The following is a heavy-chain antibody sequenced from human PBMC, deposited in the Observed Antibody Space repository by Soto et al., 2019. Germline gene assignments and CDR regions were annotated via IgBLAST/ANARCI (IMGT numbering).Heavy chain of an antibody. CDR1: GFSLTTSGVG. Sequence: QITLKESGPTLMKPTQTLTLTCTFSGFSLTTSGVGVGWLRQPPGKALQWLALIYWDDHKRFSPSLKSRLTITKGTSNTEAVITVTYMGRVYTATYYFAISLPVAGDFEIWGQAVPGAFDICCRGTMVAVS. D-gene: IGHD6-19*01. V-gene: IGHV2-5*02. CDR2: IYWDDHK. CDR3: AISLPVAGDFEIWGQAVPGAFDI. J-gene: IGHJ3*02.